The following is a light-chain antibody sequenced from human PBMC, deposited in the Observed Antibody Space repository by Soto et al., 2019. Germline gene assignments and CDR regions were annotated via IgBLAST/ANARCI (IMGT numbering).Light chain of an antibody. CDR3: QQYGRSSYT. V-gene: IGKV3-20*01. Sequence: EIVLTQSPGTLSLSPGERATLSCRASQSVSSSYLAWYQQKPGQAPRLLIYGASTRATGIPDRFSGSGSGTDFTLTISRLEPEDFAVYYCQQYGRSSYTFGQGTNLDIK. CDR1: QSVSSSY. CDR2: GAS. J-gene: IGKJ2*01.